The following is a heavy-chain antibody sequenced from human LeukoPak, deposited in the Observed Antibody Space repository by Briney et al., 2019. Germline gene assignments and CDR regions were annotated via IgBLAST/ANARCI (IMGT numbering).Heavy chain of an antibody. D-gene: IGHD2-2*01. CDR2: ISSSSSYI. V-gene: IGHV3-21*01. CDR3: ARDRTVKVVPAAEIDY. J-gene: IGHJ4*02. Sequence: PGGSLRLSCAASGFTFSSYSMNWVRQAPGKGLEWVSSISSSSSYIYYADSVKGRFTISRDSAKNSLYLQMNSLRAEDTAVYYCARDRTVKVVPAAEIDYWGQGTLVTVSS. CDR1: GFTFSSYS.